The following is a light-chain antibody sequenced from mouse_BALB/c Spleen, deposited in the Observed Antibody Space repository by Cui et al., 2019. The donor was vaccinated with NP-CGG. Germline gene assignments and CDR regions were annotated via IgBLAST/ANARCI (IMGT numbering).Light chain of an antibody. V-gene: IGLV1*01. CDR1: TGAVTTSNY. CDR3: ALWYSNHWV. J-gene: IGLJ1*01. Sequence: QAVVHQEYALPTPPGETVTLTCRSITGAVTTSNYANWVQEKPDHLFTGLIGGTNNRAPVVPARFSGSLIGEKAALTITGAQTEDEAIYFCALWYSNHWVFGGGTKLTVL. CDR2: GTN.